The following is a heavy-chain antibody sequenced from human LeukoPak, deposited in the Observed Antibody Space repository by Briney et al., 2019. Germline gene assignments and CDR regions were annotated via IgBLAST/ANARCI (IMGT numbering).Heavy chain of an antibody. J-gene: IGHJ4*02. Sequence: GGYLRLPCAASGFNFNTYAMSWVRPAPGKGMEWISAMSGRAYATYYTDSVRGRFITSRDTSSLFLQMISLRAEDTALCYCVKVLLRNGDYVGLLDYWGQGTLVT. D-gene: IGHD4-17*01. CDR3: VKVLLRNGDYVGLLDY. V-gene: IGHV3-23*01. CDR1: GFNFNTYA. CDR2: MSGRAYAT.